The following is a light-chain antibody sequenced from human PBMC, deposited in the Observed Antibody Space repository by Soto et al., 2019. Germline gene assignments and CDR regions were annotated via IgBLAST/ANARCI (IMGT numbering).Light chain of an antibody. J-gene: IGLJ1*01. V-gene: IGLV2-14*01. CDR1: SRDVGGYNY. CDR2: DVS. Sequence: QSALTQPASVSGSPGQSITISCTGTSRDVGGYNYVSWYQQHPGKAPKLMIYDVSNRPSGVSNRFSGSKSGNTASLTIAGLQAEDEADYYCSSYTSSSTLYVFVTGTKVTVL. CDR3: SSYTSSSTLYV.